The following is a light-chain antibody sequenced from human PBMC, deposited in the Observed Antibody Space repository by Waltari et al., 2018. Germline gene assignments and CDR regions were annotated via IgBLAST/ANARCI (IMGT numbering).Light chain of an antibody. CDR3: SSYAGSTTLVI. V-gene: IGLV2-23*02. Sequence: QSALTQPASVSGSPGQSITISCTGTSNDVGSYNLVSWYQQYPGKAPPPMIYEVTKRPSGFSSRFFGSKSGNTASLTISGLQAEDEADYYCSSYAGSTTLVIFGGGTKLTV. J-gene: IGLJ2*01. CDR2: EVT. CDR1: SNDVGSYNL.